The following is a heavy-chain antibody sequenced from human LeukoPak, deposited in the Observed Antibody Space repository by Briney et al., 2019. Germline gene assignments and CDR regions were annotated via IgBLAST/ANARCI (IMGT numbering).Heavy chain of an antibody. CDR3: ARWGGGSCFDY. V-gene: IGHV3-21*01. J-gene: IGHJ4*02. CDR1: GFTFSSYS. D-gene: IGHD2-15*01. Sequence: GGSLRLSCAASGFTFSSYSMNWVRQAPGKGLEWVSSISSSSSYIYYADSVKGRFTISRDNAKNSLYLQINSLRAEDTAVYYCARWGGGSCFDYWGQGTLVTVSS. CDR2: ISSSSSYI.